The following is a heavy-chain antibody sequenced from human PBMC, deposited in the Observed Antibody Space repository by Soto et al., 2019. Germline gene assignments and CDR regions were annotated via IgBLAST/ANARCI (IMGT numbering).Heavy chain of an antibody. J-gene: IGHJ1*01. D-gene: IGHD5-12*01. CDR3: ARVIRQSSGYVDGYFQH. CDR2: IYYSGST. Sequence: QVQLQESGPGLVKPSQTLSLTCTVSGGSISSGGYYWSWIRQHPGKGLEWIGYIYYSGSTYYNPSFKSRVTISVDTSKSHFSLKLSSVTAADTAVYYCARVIRQSSGYVDGYFQHWGQGTLVTVSS. V-gene: IGHV4-31*03. CDR1: GGSISSGGYY.